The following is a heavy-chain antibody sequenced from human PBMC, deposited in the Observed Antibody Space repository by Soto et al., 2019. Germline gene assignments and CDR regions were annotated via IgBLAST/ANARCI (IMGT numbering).Heavy chain of an antibody. CDR2: ISWNSGSI. Sequence: EVQLVESGGGLVQPGRSLRLSCAASGFTFDDYAMHWVRQAPGKGLEWVSGISWNSGSIGYADSVKGRFTISRDNAKNSLYLQMNSLRAEDTALYYCAKDMGGVVVPAAPSYYYGMDVWGQGTTVTVSS. J-gene: IGHJ6*02. D-gene: IGHD2-2*01. CDR3: AKDMGGVVVPAAPSYYYGMDV. V-gene: IGHV3-9*01. CDR1: GFTFDDYA.